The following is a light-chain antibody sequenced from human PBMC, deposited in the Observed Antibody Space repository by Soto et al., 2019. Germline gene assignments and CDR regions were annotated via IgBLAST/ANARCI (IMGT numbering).Light chain of an antibody. CDR3: QQTHSAPRT. J-gene: IGKJ1*01. CDR2: DAS. CDR1: QDIATY. Sequence: DIQMTQSPSSLSASVGNRVTITCQASQDIATYLNWYQQKPGKAPNLLIYDASNLETGVPSRFSGGGSGTHFTFTISNLQPEDIAIYYCQQTHSAPRTFGQGTRLDIK. V-gene: IGKV1-33*01.